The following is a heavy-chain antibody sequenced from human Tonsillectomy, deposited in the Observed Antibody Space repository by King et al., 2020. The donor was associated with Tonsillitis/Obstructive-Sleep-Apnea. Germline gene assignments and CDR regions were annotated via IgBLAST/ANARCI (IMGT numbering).Heavy chain of an antibody. CDR1: GFTFSSYS. D-gene: IGHD2-2*01. CDR2: ISSSSSYI. V-gene: IGHV3-21*01. CDR3: ARTYCGSTRCYVGAAWFDP. Sequence: VQLVESGGGLVKPGGSLRLSCAASGFTFSSYSMNWVRQAPGKGLEWVSSISSSSSYIYYADSVKGRFTISRDNAKNSLYLQMNSLRAEDTAVYYCARTYCGSTRCYVGAAWFDPWGQGTLVTVSS. J-gene: IGHJ5*02.